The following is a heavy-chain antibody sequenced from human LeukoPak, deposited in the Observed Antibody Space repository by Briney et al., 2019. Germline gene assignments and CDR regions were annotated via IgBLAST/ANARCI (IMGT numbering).Heavy chain of an antibody. V-gene: IGHV4-39*07. J-gene: IGHJ4*02. CDR1: GGSISSSSYY. D-gene: IGHD1-7*01. Sequence: SSETLSLTCTVSGGSISSSSYYWGWIRQPPGKGLEWIGSIYYSGSTYYNPSLKSRVTISVDTSKNQFSLKLSSVTAADTAVYYCARDNWNYRFDYWGQGTLVTVSS. CDR2: IYYSGST. CDR3: ARDNWNYRFDY.